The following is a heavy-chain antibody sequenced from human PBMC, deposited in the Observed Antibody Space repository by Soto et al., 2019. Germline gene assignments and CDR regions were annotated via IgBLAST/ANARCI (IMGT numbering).Heavy chain of an antibody. D-gene: IGHD2-15*01. CDR3: AKGSQRWTPDY. V-gene: IGHV1-3*04. Sequence: QVQLVQSGAEVKKPGASVKVSCKASGYTFTDYAMHWVRQAPGQRLEWMGWISTGNGNTKYSQKFQGRVTITRDTSATTAYMELSSLRSEDTAVYYCAKGSQRWTPDYWGQGTLVTVSS. CDR1: GYTFTDYA. CDR2: ISTGNGNT. J-gene: IGHJ4*02.